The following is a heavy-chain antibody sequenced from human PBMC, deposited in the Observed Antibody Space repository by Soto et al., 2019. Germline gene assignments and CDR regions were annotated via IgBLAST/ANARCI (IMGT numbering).Heavy chain of an antibody. CDR1: GGTFSSYA. Sequence: QVQLVQSGAEVKKPGSSVKVSCKASGGTFSSYAISWVRQAPGQGLEWMGGIIPIFGTANYAQKFQGRVTITADESTSTAYMELSSLRSEETAVYYCAKGVVAATKIAFDIWGQGTMVTVSS. J-gene: IGHJ3*02. D-gene: IGHD2-15*01. V-gene: IGHV1-69*01. CDR3: AKGVVAATKIAFDI. CDR2: IIPIFGTA.